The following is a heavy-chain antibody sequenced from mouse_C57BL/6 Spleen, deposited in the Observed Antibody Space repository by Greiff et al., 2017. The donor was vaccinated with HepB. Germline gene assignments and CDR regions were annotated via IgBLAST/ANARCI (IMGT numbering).Heavy chain of an antibody. Sequence: EVQRVESGGGLVKPGGSLKLSCAASGFTFSSYTMSWVRQTPEKRLEWVATISGGGGNTYYPDSVKGRFTISRDNAKNTLYLQMSSLRSEDTALYYCARRGSSPDFDYWGQGTTLTVSS. CDR1: GFTFSSYT. V-gene: IGHV5-9*01. CDR2: ISGGGGNT. CDR3: ARRGSSPDFDY. D-gene: IGHD1-1*01. J-gene: IGHJ2*01.